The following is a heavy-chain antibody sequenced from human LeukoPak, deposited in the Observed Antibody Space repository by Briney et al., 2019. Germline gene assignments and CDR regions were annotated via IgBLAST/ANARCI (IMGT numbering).Heavy chain of an antibody. J-gene: IGHJ4*02. V-gene: IGHV3-23*01. Sequence: GGSLRLSCAASGFTFSTYAMTWVRQAPGKGLEWVSLISGTGGSTYYADSVKGRFTISRDNSKNTLYLQMNSLRAEDTAVYYCARVSIIQLGRWQALGYWGQGTLVTVSS. CDR3: ARVSIIQLGRWQALGY. CDR2: ISGTGGST. CDR1: GFTFSTYA. D-gene: IGHD5-18*01.